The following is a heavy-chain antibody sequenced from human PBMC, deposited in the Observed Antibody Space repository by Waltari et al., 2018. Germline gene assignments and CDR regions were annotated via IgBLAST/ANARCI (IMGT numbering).Heavy chain of an antibody. V-gene: IGHV4-38-2*01. CDR3: ARLGYSGSPFFPNDY. J-gene: IGHJ4*02. CDR1: GYSISSGYY. Sequence: QVQLQESGPGLVKPSETLSLTCAVSGYSISSGYYWGWIRQPPGKGLEWIGSIYHSGRTYDNPSLKSRVTISVDTSKNQFSLKLSSVTAADTAVYYCARLGYSGSPFFPNDYWGQGTLVTVSS. D-gene: IGHD1-26*01. CDR2: IYHSGRT.